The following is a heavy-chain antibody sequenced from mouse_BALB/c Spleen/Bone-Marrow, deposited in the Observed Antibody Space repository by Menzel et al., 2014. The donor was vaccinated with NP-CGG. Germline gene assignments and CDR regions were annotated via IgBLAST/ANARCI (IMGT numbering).Heavy chain of an antibody. CDR1: GYSFTRYW. D-gene: IGHD2-4*01. CDR2: IYPGNSDT. CDR3: TRSYYDYGGFPY. Sequence: EVKLMESGTLLARPGASVKMSCKASGYSFTRYWMHWVKQRPGQGLEWIGVIYPGNSDTIYNQKFKGKAKPTAVTSASTAYMELSSLTNEDSAVYYCTRSYYDYGGFPYWGQGTLVTVSA. J-gene: IGHJ3*01. V-gene: IGHV1-5*01.